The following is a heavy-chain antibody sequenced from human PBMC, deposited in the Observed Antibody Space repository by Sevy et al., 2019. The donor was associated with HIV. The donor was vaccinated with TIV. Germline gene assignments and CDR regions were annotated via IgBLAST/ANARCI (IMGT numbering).Heavy chain of an antibody. D-gene: IGHD2-21*02. CDR2: INPYSGGT. CDR3: VRDRFYGGDSGTFAGDF. Sequence: ASVKVSCKASGYTFNSFYIHWVRQAPGQGLEWMGWINPYSGGTHYAQKFQGRVTLTRDTSISVAYMDLTSLRSNDTAVYYVVRDRFYGGDSGTFAGDFWGQGTLVTVSS. V-gene: IGHV1-2*02. J-gene: IGHJ4*02. CDR1: GYTFNSFY.